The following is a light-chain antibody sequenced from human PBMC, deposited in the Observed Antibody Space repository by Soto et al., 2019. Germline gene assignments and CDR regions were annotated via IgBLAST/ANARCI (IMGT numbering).Light chain of an antibody. CDR3: QQYNNWPGLT. Sequence: EIVMPQYPATLSVSPGERATLSCRASQSVSSNLAWYQQKPGQAPRLLIYGASTRATGIPARFSGSGSGTEFTLTISSLQSEDFAVYYCQQYNNWPGLTFGGGTKVDI. CDR2: GAS. J-gene: IGKJ4*01. CDR1: QSVSSN. V-gene: IGKV3-15*01.